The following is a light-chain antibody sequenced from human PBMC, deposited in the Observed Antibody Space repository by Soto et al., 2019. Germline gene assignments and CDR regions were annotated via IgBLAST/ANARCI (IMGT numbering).Light chain of an antibody. CDR3: GSYTSSRIYV. J-gene: IGLJ1*01. CDR1: SSDVGGYNY. V-gene: IGLV2-14*01. CDR2: EVS. Sequence: LTQPASVSVSPGQSITISCTGISSDVGGYNYVSWYQQHPGKAPKLMIYEVSNRPSGVSDRFSGSKSGNTASLTISGLQAEDEADYYCGSYTSSRIYVFGAGTKVTVL.